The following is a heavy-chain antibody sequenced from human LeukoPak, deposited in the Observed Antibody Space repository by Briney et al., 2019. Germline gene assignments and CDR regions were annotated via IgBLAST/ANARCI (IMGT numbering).Heavy chain of an antibody. CDR2: ISWNSGSI. Sequence: QPGRSLRLSCAASGFTFDDYAMHWVRQAPGKGLEWVSGISWNSGSIGYADSVKGRFTISRDNAKNSLYLQMNSLRAEDTALYYCAKAQYYYDSSGYLGEAFDIWGQGTMVTVSS. D-gene: IGHD3-22*01. J-gene: IGHJ3*02. CDR1: GFTFDDYA. V-gene: IGHV3-9*01. CDR3: AKAQYYYDSSGYLGEAFDI.